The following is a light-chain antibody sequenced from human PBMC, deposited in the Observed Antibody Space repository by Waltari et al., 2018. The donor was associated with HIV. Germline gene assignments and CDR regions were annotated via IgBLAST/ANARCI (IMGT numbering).Light chain of an antibody. J-gene: IGLJ3*02. Sequence: QSALTQPASVSGSPGQSITISCTGTSSDVGGYNYVSWYQQHPGKAPKLMIYEVSNRPSGVSNRCSGAKAGNTASLTISGLQAEDEADYYCSSYTSSSTLFSWVFGGGTKLTVL. CDR3: SSYTSSSTLFSWV. CDR1: SSDVGGYNY. V-gene: IGLV2-14*01. CDR2: EVS.